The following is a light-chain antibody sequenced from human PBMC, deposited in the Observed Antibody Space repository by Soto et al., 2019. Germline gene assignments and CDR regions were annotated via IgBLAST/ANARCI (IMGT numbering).Light chain of an antibody. J-gene: IGLJ1*01. V-gene: IGLV1-40*01. CDR3: QSYDFGLSAHNYV. CDR2: ANN. Sequence: QSVLTQPPSVSGAPGQRVTISCTGSSSNIGAGYDVHWYQQFPGTAPRLLIYANNNRPSGVPDRFSGSKSGTSASLAITGLQAEDEAEYYCQSYDFGLSAHNYVFGTGTKLPVL. CDR1: SSNIGAGYD.